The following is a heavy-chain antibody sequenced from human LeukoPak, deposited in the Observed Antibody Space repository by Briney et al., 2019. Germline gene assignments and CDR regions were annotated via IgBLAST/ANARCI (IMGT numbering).Heavy chain of an antibody. CDR3: AKDSLRDGSGNYYFDY. CDR1: GFTFSSYA. CDR2: ISGSGGST. J-gene: IGHJ4*02. V-gene: IGHV3-23*01. Sequence: PGGSLRLSCAASGFTFSSYAMSWVRQAPGKGLEWVSAISGSGGSTYYADSVKGRFTISRDNSKNTLYLQMSSLRAEDTAVYYCAKDSLRDGSGNYYFDYWGQGTLVTVSS. D-gene: IGHD3-10*01.